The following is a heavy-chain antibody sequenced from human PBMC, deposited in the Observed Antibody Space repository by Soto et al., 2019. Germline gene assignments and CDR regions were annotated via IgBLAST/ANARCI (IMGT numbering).Heavy chain of an antibody. CDR1: AYTFNRYA. CDR3: ATQQTNMVQFAD. J-gene: IGHJ4*02. V-gene: IGHV1-18*04. Sequence: QVQLVQSGAEVKKPGASVKVSCKTSAYTFNRYAITWVRQAPGQGLEWMGWISPYNGYTYYSEKLQGRVTMTTDTSTNTAYMEVRGLRSDDTAVYYCATQQTNMVQFADWGPGTLVTGSS. CDR2: ISPYNGYT. D-gene: IGHD2-8*01.